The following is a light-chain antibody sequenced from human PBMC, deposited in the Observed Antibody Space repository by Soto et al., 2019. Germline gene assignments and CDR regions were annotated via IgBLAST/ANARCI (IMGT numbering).Light chain of an antibody. CDR3: QQRSNWPT. J-gene: IGKJ4*01. CDR2: DAS. V-gene: IGKV3-11*01. CDR1: QSVSSS. Sequence: EIVLTQSPGTLSLSPGERATLSCRASQSVSSSLAWYQQKPGQAPRLLIYDASNRATGVPARFSGSGSGTDFTLTISSLEPEDFAVDYCQQRSNWPTFGGGTKVEIK.